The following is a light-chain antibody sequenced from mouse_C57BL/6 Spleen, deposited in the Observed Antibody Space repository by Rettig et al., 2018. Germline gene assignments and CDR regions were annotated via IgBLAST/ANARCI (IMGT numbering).Light chain of an antibody. Sequence: DILMTQSPSSMSVSLGDTVSITCHASQGISSNIGWLQQKPGKSFKGLIYHGTNLEDGVPSRFRCSGSGADYSLTISSLESEDFADYYCVQYAQFPHTFGGGTKLEIK. CDR1: QGISSN. CDR2: HGT. J-gene: IGKJ2*01. V-gene: IGKV14-100*01. CDR3: VQYAQFPHT.